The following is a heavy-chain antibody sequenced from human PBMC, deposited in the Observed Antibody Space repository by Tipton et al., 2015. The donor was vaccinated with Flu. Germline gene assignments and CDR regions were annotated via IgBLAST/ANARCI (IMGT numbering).Heavy chain of an antibody. CDR1: GDSIRSDYY. CDR3: ARRDYSNYVSEPKNWFDH. Sequence: TLSLTCLVPGDSIRSDYYWGWIRQPPGKGLEWIGHISRGGSAYYNSSLQSRVTISVDSSRNRFSLKVKSVTAADTATYYCARRDYSNYVSEPKNWFDHWGQGTLVSVSS. V-gene: IGHV4-38-2*01. J-gene: IGHJ5*02. CDR2: ISRGGSA. D-gene: IGHD4-11*01.